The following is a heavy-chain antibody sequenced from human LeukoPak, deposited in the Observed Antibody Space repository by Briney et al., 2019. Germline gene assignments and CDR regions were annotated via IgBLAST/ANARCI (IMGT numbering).Heavy chain of an antibody. Sequence: SETLSLTCIVSGGSFSSSYWSWIRQPPGKGLERIAYIYSNGNTNSNPSLKSRVTIAVDTSQSQFSLKLSSVTAADTAVYYCARGLVGLTPHAGVFQIWGQGTKVTVSS. D-gene: IGHD1-26*01. CDR2: IYSNGNT. CDR3: ARGLVGLTPHAGVFQI. CDR1: GGSFSSSY. J-gene: IGHJ3*02. V-gene: IGHV4-59*01.